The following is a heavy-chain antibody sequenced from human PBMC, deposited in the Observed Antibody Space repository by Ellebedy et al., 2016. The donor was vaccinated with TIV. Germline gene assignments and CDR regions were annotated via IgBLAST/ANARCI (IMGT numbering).Heavy chain of an antibody. J-gene: IGHJ4*02. D-gene: IGHD2-2*01. CDR1: GFTFSSYA. V-gene: IGHV3-23*01. Sequence: GESLKISCAASGFTFSSYAMNWVRQAPGKGLEWVSTISGSGGSTYYADSVKGRFTISRDNSKNTLYLQMNSLRGEDTAVYYCARGRGGSTGSDYFDYWGQGSLVTVSS. CDR3: ARGRGGSTGSDYFDY. CDR2: ISGSGGST.